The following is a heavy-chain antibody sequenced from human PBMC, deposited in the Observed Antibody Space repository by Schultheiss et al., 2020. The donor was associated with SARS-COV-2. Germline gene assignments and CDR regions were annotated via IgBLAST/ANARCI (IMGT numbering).Heavy chain of an antibody. CDR2: IYYSGST. Sequence: SETLSLTCTVSGGTISSSSYYWGWIRQPPGKGLEWIGSIYYSGSTYYNPSLKSRVTISVDTSKNQFSLKLSSVTAADTAVYYCASVNRYCSGGSCYRKNYFDFWGQGTLVTVSS. J-gene: IGHJ4*02. V-gene: IGHV4-39*07. D-gene: IGHD2-15*01. CDR1: GGTISSSSYY. CDR3: ASVNRYCSGGSCYRKNYFDF.